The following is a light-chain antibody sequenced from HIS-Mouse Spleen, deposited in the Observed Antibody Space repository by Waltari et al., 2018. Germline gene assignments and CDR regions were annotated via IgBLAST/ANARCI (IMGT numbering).Light chain of an antibody. CDR3: AAWDDSLNGAV. CDR2: SNN. CDR1: SSNIGSNP. V-gene: IGLV1-44*01. Sequence: QSVLTQPPSASGTPGQRVTIAGRGSSSNIGSNPVNWYQQLPGTAPKLLIYSNNQRPSGVPDRFSGSKSGTSASLAISGLQSEDEADYYCAAWDDSLNGAVFGGGTQLTAL. J-gene: IGLJ7*02.